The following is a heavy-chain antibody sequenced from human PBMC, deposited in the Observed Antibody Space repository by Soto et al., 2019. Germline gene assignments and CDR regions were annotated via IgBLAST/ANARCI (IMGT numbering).Heavy chain of an antibody. J-gene: IGHJ6*02. CDR3: ARQNYHGSGNYYGMDV. D-gene: IGHD3-10*01. CDR1: ECSCINYC. V-gene: IGHV5-51*01. CDR2: IYPGDSDT. Sequence: PGGPLRKWDDGSECSCINYCIGLILQMPGKGLEWMAIIYPGDSDTRYSPSFQGQVTISADKSISTAYLQWSSLKASDTAMCYCARQNYHGSGNYYGMDVWGQGTTVTVSS.